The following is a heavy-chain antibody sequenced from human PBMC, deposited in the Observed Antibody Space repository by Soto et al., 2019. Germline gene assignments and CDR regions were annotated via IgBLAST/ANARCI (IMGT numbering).Heavy chain of an antibody. Sequence: SVKVSCKASGFTFTSSAVQWVRQARGQRLEWIGWIVVGSGNTNYAQKFQERVTITRDMSTSTAYMELSSLRSEDTAVYYCAALSHGEYGPYYYYGMDVWGQGATVTVSS. CDR3: AALSHGEYGPYYYYGMDV. CDR1: GFTFTSSA. CDR2: IVVGSGNT. V-gene: IGHV1-58*01. D-gene: IGHD4-17*01. J-gene: IGHJ6*02.